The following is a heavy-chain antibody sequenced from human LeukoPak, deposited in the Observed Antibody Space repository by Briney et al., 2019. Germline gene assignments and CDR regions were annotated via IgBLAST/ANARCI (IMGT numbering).Heavy chain of an antibody. V-gene: IGHV4-30-4*01. D-gene: IGHD2-21*02. CDR3: ARVWFAYCGGDCLNP. Sequence: SSQTLSLTCTVSGGSISSGDYYWSWIRQPPGKGLEWIGYIYYSGSTYHNPSLKSRVTISVDTSKNQFSLKLSSVTAADTAVYYCARVWFAYCGGDCLNPWGQGTLVTVSS. CDR1: GGSISSGDYY. CDR2: IYYSGST. J-gene: IGHJ5*02.